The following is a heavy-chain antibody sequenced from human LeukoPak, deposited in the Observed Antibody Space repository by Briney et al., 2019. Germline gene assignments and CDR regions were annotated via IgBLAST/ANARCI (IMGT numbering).Heavy chain of an antibody. CDR3: AKDYDFWSGYRFDY. CDR2: ISGSGGST. D-gene: IGHD3-3*01. V-gene: IGHV3-23*01. CDR1: GFTFSSYT. J-gene: IGHJ4*02. Sequence: GGSLRLSCAASGFTFSSYTMSWVRQAPGKGLEWVSAISGSGGSTYYADSVKGRFTISRDNSKNTLYLQMNSLRAEDTAVYHCAKDYDFWSGYRFDYWGQGTLVTVSS.